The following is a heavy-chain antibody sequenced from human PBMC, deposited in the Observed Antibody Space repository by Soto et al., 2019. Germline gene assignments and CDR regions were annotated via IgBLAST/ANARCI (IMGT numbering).Heavy chain of an antibody. CDR2: IYHSGST. CDR1: GGSISSSNW. CDR3: ARDQEIGYYYGMDV. V-gene: IGHV4-4*02. J-gene: IGHJ6*02. Sequence: SKTLSLTCAVSGGSISSSNWWSWVRQPPGKGLEWIGEIYHSGSTNYNPSLKSRVTISVDKSKNQFSLKLSSVTAADTAVYYCARDQEIGYYYGMDVWGQGTTVTVSS.